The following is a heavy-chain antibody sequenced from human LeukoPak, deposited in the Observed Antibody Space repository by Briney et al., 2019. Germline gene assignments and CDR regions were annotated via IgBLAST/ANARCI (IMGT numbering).Heavy chain of an antibody. Sequence: GGSLRLSCAASGFSFSSYSMNWVRQAPGKGLEWVSYISTSSSYIYYADSVKGRFTISRDNAKNSLYLQKNSLRADDTAIYYCAKSMTLQWRGFFDLWGRGTHVTVSS. CDR2: ISTSSSYI. CDR3: AKSMTLQWRGFFDL. CDR1: GFSFSSYS. J-gene: IGHJ2*01. V-gene: IGHV3-21*04. D-gene: IGHD6-19*01.